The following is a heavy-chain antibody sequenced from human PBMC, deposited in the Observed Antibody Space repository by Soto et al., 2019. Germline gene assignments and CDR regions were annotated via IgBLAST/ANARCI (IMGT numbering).Heavy chain of an antibody. V-gene: IGHV4-4*02. CDR1: GGSITSNW. D-gene: IGHD2-21*01. J-gene: IGHJ4*02. CDR3: ARHIAVSGTRGFDH. Sequence: QVQLQESGPGLMKPSGTLSLTCAVSGGSITSNWWSWVRQPPGKGLEWIAEIFHTGRANYNPSLMGRLTISMDKSRNHLSLNLSSVTAADTAVYYCARHIAVSGTRGFDHWGQGTLVSVSS. CDR2: IFHTGRA.